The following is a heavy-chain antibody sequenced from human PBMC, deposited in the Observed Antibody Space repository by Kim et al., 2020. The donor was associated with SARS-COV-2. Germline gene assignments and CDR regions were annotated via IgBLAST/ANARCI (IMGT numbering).Heavy chain of an antibody. Sequence: GGSLRLSCAASGFTFSDYYMSWIRQAPGKGLEWVSYISSSSSRYTNYADSVKGRFTISRDNAKNSLYLQMNSLRAEDTAVYYCARDQPYGSGSYYDYWGQGTLVTVSS. CDR1: GFTFSDYY. V-gene: IGHV3-11*05. J-gene: IGHJ4*02. CDR2: ISSSSSRYT. CDR3: ARDQPYGSGSYYDY. D-gene: IGHD3-10*01.